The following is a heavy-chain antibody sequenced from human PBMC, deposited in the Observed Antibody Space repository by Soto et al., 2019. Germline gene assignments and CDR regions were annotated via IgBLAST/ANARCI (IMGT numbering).Heavy chain of an antibody. D-gene: IGHD3-22*01. CDR1: GFTYSSYG. V-gene: IGHV3-33*08. J-gene: IGHJ6*02. Sequence: PGGSLRLSCAASGFTYSSYGMHWVRQATGKGLALLPVIWYAGSNKYYAASVKGLFTISRDTAKNTMYLQMNSLRAEATAVYYCARDLQYYESSGYYWYYYYGMAVGGQGSTVTVSS. CDR2: IWYAGSNK. CDR3: ARDLQYYESSGYYWYYYYGMAV.